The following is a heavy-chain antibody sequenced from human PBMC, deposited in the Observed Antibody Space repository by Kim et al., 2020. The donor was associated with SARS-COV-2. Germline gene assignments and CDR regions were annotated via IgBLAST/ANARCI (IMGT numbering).Heavy chain of an antibody. D-gene: IGHD5-12*01. CDR3: AREVERWLQSSYYFDY. CDR2: ISSSGSTI. J-gene: IGHJ4*02. Sequence: GGSLRLSCAASGFTFSSYEMNWVRQAPGKGLEWVSYISSSGSTIYYADSVKGRFTISRDNAKNSLYLQMNSLRAEDTAVYYCAREVERWLQSSYYFDYWGQGTLVTVSS. V-gene: IGHV3-48*03. CDR1: GFTFSSYE.